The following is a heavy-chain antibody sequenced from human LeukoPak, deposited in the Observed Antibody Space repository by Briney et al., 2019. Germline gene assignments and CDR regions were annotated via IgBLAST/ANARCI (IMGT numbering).Heavy chain of an antibody. CDR1: GFTFNSYS. CDR2: ISGSNSYI. CDR3: ARDEGAILPDY. D-gene: IGHD2-21*02. V-gene: IGHV3-21*01. Sequence: GGSLRLSCAASGFTFNSYSMNWVRQAPGKGLEWVSSISGSNSYIYYADSMKGRFTISRDNAKNSLYLQMNSLRADDTAVYYCARDEGAILPDYWGQGTLVTVSS. J-gene: IGHJ4*02.